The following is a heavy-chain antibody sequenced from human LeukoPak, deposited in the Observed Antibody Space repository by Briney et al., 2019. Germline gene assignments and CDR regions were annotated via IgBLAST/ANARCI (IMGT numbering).Heavy chain of an antibody. V-gene: IGHV3-23*01. CDR3: AKVIRADGSGWYKNYYYYYGMDV. CDR2: ISGSGGST. J-gene: IGHJ6*02. CDR1: GFTFSSYA. Sequence: PGGSLRLSCAASGFTFSSYAMSWVRQAPGKGLEWVSAISGSGGSTYYADSVKGRFTISRDNSKNTLYLQMNSLRAEDTAVYYCAKVIRADGSGWYKNYYYYYGMDVWGQGTTVTVSS. D-gene: IGHD6-19*01.